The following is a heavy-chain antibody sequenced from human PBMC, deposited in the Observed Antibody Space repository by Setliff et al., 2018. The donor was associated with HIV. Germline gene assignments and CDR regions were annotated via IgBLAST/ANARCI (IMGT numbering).Heavy chain of an antibody. CDR1: GFTFSSYS. J-gene: IGHJ3*02. D-gene: IGHD4-17*01. V-gene: IGHV3-23*01. Sequence: GGSLRLSCAASGFTFSSYSMNWVRQAPGKGLEWVSAIVGGASSTVYADSVKGRFTISRDNSKNALYLQMNSLRPEDTAIYYCARDSDVTSDAFDIWGQGTMVTVSS. CDR2: IVGGASST. CDR3: ARDSDVTSDAFDI.